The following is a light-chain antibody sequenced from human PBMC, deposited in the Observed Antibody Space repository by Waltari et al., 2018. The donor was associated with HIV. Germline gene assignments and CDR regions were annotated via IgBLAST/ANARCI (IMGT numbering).Light chain of an antibody. V-gene: IGKV4-1*01. J-gene: IGKJ1*01. CDR2: WAS. Sequence: DMTQSPDTLAVSLGERTTINSKPRQSVLYSSNNKNYLAWYQQKPGQPPKLLIYWASTRESGVPDRFSGSGSGTDFTLTISSLQAEDVAVYYCQQYYSTWTFGQGTKVEIK. CDR3: QQYYSTWT. CDR1: QSVLYSSNNKNY.